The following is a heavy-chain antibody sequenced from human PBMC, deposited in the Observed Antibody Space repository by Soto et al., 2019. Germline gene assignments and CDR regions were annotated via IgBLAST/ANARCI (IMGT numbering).Heavy chain of an antibody. CDR1: GFTFSSYA. Sequence: EVQLLESGGGLVQPGGSLRLSCAASGFTFSSYAMSWVRQAPGKGLEWVSAISGSGGSTYYADSVKGRFTISRDNSKNTLYLQMNSLRAEDTAVYYCAKVMLPPSSEQWLVYYFDYWGQGTLVTVSS. V-gene: IGHV3-23*01. J-gene: IGHJ4*02. CDR2: ISGSGGST. D-gene: IGHD6-19*01. CDR3: AKVMLPPSSEQWLVYYFDY.